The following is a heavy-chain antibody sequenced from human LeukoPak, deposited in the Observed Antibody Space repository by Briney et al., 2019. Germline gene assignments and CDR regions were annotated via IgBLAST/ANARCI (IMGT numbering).Heavy chain of an antibody. V-gene: IGHV1-2*02. CDR3: ASAAAVPRYNWFDP. Sequence: GASVKVSCKASGYTFTAYYMHWVRQAPGQGLEWMGWINPNSGGTNYAQKFQGRVTMTRDTAISTAYMELSRLRSDDTAVYYCASAAAVPRYNWFDPWGQGTLVTVSS. D-gene: IGHD2-2*01. CDR2: INPNSGGT. CDR1: GYTFTAYY. J-gene: IGHJ5*02.